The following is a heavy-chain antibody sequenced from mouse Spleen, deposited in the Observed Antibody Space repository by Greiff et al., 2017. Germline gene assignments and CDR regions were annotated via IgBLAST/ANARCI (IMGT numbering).Heavy chain of an antibody. D-gene: IGHD1-1*01. J-gene: IGHJ3*01. V-gene: IGHV5-9-1*01. CDR3: ARQYYGSSYVRFAY. CDR1: GFTFSSYA. Sequence: EVMLVESGGGLVKPGGSLKLSCAASGFTFSSYAMSWVRQTPEKRLEWVATISSGGSYTYYPDSVKGRFTISRDNAKNTLYLQMSSLRSEDTAMYYCARQYYGSSYVRFAYWGQGTLVTVSA. CDR2: ISSGGSYT.